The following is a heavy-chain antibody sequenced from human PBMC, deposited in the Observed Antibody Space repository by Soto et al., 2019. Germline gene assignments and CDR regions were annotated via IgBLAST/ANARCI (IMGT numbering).Heavy chain of an antibody. CDR1: GFTFSSYA. V-gene: IGHV3-23*01. Sequence: PGGSLRLSCAAFGFTFSSYAMSWVRQAPGKGLEWVSAISGSGGSTYYADSVKGRFTISRDNSKNTLYLQMNSLRAEDTAVYYCAKEYYDSSGRSGYGYFDIWGQGTMVTVSS. D-gene: IGHD3-22*01. CDR2: ISGSGGST. J-gene: IGHJ3*02. CDR3: AKEYYDSSGRSGYGYFDI.